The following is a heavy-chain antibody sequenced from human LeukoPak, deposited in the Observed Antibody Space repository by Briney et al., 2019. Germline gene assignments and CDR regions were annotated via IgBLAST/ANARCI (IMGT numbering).Heavy chain of an antibody. CDR2: IYQSGSP. D-gene: IGHD2-2*01. CDR3: ARHAPVEPPARAFDF. CDR1: GASISSPFW. V-gene: IGHV4-4*02. J-gene: IGHJ4*01. Sequence: SETLSLTCAVSGASISSPFWWSWVRQTPGKGLEWIGEIYQSGSPNYNPSLKSRLTISVDTSKNQFSLRLSSVTAADTAIYYCARHAPVEPPARAFDFWGHGNLVVV.